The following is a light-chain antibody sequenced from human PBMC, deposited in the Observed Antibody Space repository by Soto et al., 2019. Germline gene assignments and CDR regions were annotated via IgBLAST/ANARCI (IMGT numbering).Light chain of an antibody. J-gene: IGKJ1*01. CDR1: QSISTW. V-gene: IGKV1-5*01. Sequence: DIQMTQSPSTLSASVGHRVTITCRASQSISTWLAWYQQKPGKAPKLLIYDAFYLERGVPSRFSGSGSGTEFTLTISSLQSDDLATYYCQQYNSFWTFGQGTKVEI. CDR3: QQYNSFWT. CDR2: DAF.